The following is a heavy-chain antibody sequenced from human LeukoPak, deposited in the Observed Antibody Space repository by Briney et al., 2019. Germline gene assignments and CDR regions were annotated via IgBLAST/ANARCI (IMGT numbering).Heavy chain of an antibody. CDR1: GGSIRRYY. Sequence: SETLSLTCSVSGGSIRRYYWSWIRQPPGKGLEWIGDIYYSGSTNYNPSLKSRVTISVDTSKNQFSLKLSSVTAADTAVYYCARVIVVVPAAIFDYWGQGTLVTVSS. CDR3: ARVIVVVPAAIFDY. D-gene: IGHD2-2*01. CDR2: IYYSGST. V-gene: IGHV4-59*12. J-gene: IGHJ4*02.